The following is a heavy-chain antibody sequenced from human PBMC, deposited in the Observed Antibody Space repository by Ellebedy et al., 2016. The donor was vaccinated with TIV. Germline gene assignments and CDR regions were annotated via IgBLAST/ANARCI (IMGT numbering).Heavy chain of an antibody. D-gene: IGHD3-16*01. CDR1: GFTFSSYG. CDR3: AKVDDYVWGSSGY. CDR2: ISYDGSNK. V-gene: IGHV3-30*18. J-gene: IGHJ4*02. Sequence: GESLKISXAASGFTFSSYGMHWVRQAPGKGLEWVAVISYDGSNKYYADSVKGRFTISRDNSKNTLYLQMNSLRAEDTAVYYCAKVDDYVWGSSGYWGQGTLVTVSS.